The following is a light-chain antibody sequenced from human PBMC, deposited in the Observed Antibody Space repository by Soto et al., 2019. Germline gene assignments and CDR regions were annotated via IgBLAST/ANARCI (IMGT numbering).Light chain of an antibody. CDR2: EVT. CDR3: SSFAGGGNPVL. Sequence: QSALTQPPSASGSLGQSVTLSCTGTSSDVGGYNYVSWHQQHPGKAPKVMIYEVTKRPPGVPDRFSGSKSGNTAYLTVSGLQAEDEADYYCSSFAGGGNPVLLGGGTKLTVL. CDR1: SSDVGGYNY. J-gene: IGLJ2*01. V-gene: IGLV2-8*01.